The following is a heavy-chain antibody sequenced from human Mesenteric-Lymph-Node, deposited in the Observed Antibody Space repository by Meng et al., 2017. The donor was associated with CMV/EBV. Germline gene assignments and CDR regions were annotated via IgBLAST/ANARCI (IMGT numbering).Heavy chain of an antibody. CDR3: HGFGGYSS. Sequence: GGSLRLSCAVSGFSVSNNHVAWVRQAPGKGLEWVSVFYGDGYTTYADSVKGRFAISRDNSRNTVSLQMNNLRAEDTAMYYCHGFGGYSSWGQGTLVTVSS. J-gene: IGHJ5*02. D-gene: IGHD1-26*01. CDR2: FYGDGYT. CDR1: GFSVSNNH. V-gene: IGHV3-53*01.